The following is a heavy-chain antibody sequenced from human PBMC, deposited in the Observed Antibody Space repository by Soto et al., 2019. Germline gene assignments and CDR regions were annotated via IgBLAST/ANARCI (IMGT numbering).Heavy chain of an antibody. Sequence: GGSLRLSCAASGFTFSSYGMHWVRQAPGKGLEWVAVISYDGSNKYYADSVKGRFTISRDNSKNTLYLQMNSLRAEDTAVYYCAKALTTRLFYYYYGMDVWGQGTTVTVSS. CDR1: GFTFSSYG. D-gene: IGHD4-4*01. V-gene: IGHV3-30*18. CDR3: AKALTTRLFYYYYGMDV. J-gene: IGHJ6*02. CDR2: ISYDGSNK.